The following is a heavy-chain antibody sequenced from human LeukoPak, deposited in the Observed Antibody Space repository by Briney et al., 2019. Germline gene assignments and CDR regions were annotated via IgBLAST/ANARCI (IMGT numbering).Heavy chain of an antibody. CDR2: ITSDGSST. D-gene: IGHD6-19*01. CDR1: GFTFSSTW. CDR3: SNGRTSSGTLQHDY. Sequence: GGSLRLSCAASGFTFSSTWMNWVRQGPGKGLEWVSRITSDGSSTLYADSVKGRFTISRDKAKSTVYLQMNSLRAEDTALYYCSNGRTSSGTLQHDYWGQGTLVTVSS. V-gene: IGHV3-74*01. J-gene: IGHJ4*02.